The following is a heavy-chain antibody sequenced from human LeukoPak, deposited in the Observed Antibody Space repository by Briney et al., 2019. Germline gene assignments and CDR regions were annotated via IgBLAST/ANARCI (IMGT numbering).Heavy chain of an antibody. D-gene: IGHD1-1*01. CDR1: GYTFIAYH. Sequence: ASVKLSCKASGYTFIAYHMHWVRQAPGQGLEWMGWINPNSGDTNFAQKFQGRVTMTRDTSISTVYMELSRLTSDDTAVYYCARADWSMLEYWGQGNLVTVSS. J-gene: IGHJ4*02. CDR2: INPNSGDT. CDR3: ARADWSMLEY. V-gene: IGHV1-2*02.